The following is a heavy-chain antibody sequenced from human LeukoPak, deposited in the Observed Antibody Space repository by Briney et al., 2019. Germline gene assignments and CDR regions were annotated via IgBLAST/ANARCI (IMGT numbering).Heavy chain of an antibody. CDR1: GFSLSTYG. CDR2: VSYDGQNK. D-gene: IGHD5-18*01. Sequence: GGPLRLFCAASGFSLSTYGMLWVRHTPRKGLEWVAVVSYDGQNKDYAGSVRGRFTISRDNSKNTLYPQMKSLRAEDTAVYYCAKDREGGDSAMAIDYWGQGTMVSVSS. J-gene: IGHJ4*02. CDR3: AKDREGGDSAMAIDY. V-gene: IGHV3-30*18.